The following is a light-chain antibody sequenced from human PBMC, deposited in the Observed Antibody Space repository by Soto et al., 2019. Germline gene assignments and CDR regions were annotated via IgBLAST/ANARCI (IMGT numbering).Light chain of an antibody. CDR3: QQYGSSPRT. Sequence: EIVLTQSPGTLSLSPGERATLSCRASQSVSSSYLAWYKQKPGQAPRLLIDGASSRATGIPDRFSGSGSGTDFTLTISRLEPEDFAVYYCQQYGSSPRTFGQGTKVDIK. CDR1: QSVSSSY. V-gene: IGKV3-20*01. CDR2: GAS. J-gene: IGKJ1*01.